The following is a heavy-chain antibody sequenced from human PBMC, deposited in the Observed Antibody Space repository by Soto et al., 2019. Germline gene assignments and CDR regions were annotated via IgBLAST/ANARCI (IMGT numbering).Heavy chain of an antibody. CDR1: GFNFGNFA. J-gene: IGHJ4*02. D-gene: IGHD6-19*01. CDR2: ISSHGRHQ. CDR3: AKDLGSSGWEFFDH. Sequence: QLVESGGGMVPPGKSLRLSCTGSGFNFGNFAVHWVRQTPVKGLEWVAVISSHGRHQYYSDSVKGRFTISRDNSNNTVHLQLSSLRLKDTAVYYCAKDLGSSGWEFFDHWGQGILVIVYS. V-gene: IGHV3-30*18.